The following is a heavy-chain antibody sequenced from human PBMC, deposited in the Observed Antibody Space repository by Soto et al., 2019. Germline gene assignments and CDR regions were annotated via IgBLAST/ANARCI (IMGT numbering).Heavy chain of an antibody. CDR2: TYYRSKWYN. V-gene: IGHV6-1*01. Sequence: PSQTLSLTCAISGDSVSSNSAVWNWIRQSPSRGLEWLGRTYYRSKWYNDYAVSVKSRITINPDTSKNQYSLQLNSMTPEDTAVYYFARGFRGFVPWGQGTLVTVSS. CDR1: GDSVSSNSAV. D-gene: IGHD3-10*01. J-gene: IGHJ5*02. CDR3: ARGFRGFVP.